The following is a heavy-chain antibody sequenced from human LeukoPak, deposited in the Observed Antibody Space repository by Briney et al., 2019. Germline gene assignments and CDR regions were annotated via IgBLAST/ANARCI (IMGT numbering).Heavy chain of an antibody. CDR1: GFTVSSNY. CDR2: ISGNSGSI. J-gene: IGHJ4*02. CDR3: AKALPSTGYSSSWYRVGFDY. V-gene: IGHV3-9*01. D-gene: IGHD6-13*01. Sequence: GGSLRLSCAASGFTVSSNYMSWVRQAPGKGLEWVSGISGNSGSIGYADSVKGRFTISRDNAKNSLYLQMNSLRTEDTALYYCAKALPSTGYSSSWYRVGFDYWGQGTLVTVSS.